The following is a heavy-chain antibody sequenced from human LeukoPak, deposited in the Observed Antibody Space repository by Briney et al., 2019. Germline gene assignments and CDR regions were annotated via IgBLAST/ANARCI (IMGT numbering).Heavy chain of an antibody. CDR3: ARDQNYDCVWGSYRRTDGIDY. CDR2: IKQDGSDK. Sequence: GGSLRLSCAASGFTFSNYWMSWVRQAPGKGLEWVANIKQDGSDKFYVDSVKGRFTISRDNAKNSLSLQMNSLRAEDTAVYYCARDQNYDCVWGSYRRTDGIDYWGQGTLVTVSS. V-gene: IGHV3-7*01. J-gene: IGHJ4*02. D-gene: IGHD3-16*02. CDR1: GFTFSNYW.